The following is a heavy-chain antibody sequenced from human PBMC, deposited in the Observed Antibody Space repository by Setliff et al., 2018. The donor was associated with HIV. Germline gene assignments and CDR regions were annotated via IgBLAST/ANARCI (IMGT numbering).Heavy chain of an antibody. V-gene: IGHV1-18*01. J-gene: IGHJ6*02. D-gene: IGHD6-19*01. Sequence: ASVKVSCKASGYTFTTYGISWVRQAPGHGLEWMGWISPNFGHTNYAQNFLGRVTMTIDTSTSRAYMEWRSLRSDDTAMYFCARLGSGWSDSYYYAMDIWGQGTTVTVSS. CDR1: GYTFTTYG. CDR3: ARLGSGWSDSYYYAMDI. CDR2: ISPNFGHT.